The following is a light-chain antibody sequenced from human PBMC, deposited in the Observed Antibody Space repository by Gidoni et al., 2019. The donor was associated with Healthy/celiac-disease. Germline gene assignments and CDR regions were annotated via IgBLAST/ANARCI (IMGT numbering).Light chain of an antibody. Sequence: QSALTPPPSASGSPGQSVTISCTGTSSDVGGYNYVSWYQQHPGKAPKLMIDEVSKRPSGVPDRFSGSKSGNTASLTVSGLQADDEADYYCSSYAGSNNVVFGGGTKLTVL. CDR3: SSYAGSNNVV. V-gene: IGLV2-8*01. CDR2: EVS. J-gene: IGLJ2*01. CDR1: SSDVGGYNY.